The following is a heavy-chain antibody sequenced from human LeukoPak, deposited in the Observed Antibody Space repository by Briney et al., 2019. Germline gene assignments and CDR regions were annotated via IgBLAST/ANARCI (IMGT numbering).Heavy chain of an antibody. CDR1: GYSISSGYY. CDR3: ARVWRCSGGSCYSSYMDV. CDR2: IYHSGST. Sequence: NPSETLSLTYTVSGYSISSGYYWGWIRQPPGKGLEWIGSIYHSGSTYYNPSLKSRVTISVDTSKNQFSLKLSSVTAADTAVYYCARVWRCSGGSCYSSYMDVWGKGTTVTVSS. D-gene: IGHD2-15*01. J-gene: IGHJ6*03. V-gene: IGHV4-38-2*02.